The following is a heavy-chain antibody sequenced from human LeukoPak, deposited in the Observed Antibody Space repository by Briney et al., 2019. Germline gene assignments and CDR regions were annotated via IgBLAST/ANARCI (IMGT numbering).Heavy chain of an antibody. J-gene: IGHJ6*02. Sequence: GAPVKVSCKASGGTFSSYAINWVRQATGQGLEWMGWMNPNSGNTGYAQKFQGRVTMTRNTSISTAYMELSSLRSEDTAVYYCARAPGYCSSTSCYWLGYYYYYGMDVWGQGTTVTVSS. CDR2: MNPNSGNT. CDR1: GGTFSSYA. CDR3: ARAPGYCSSTSCYWLGYYYYYGMDV. V-gene: IGHV1-8*02. D-gene: IGHD2-2*03.